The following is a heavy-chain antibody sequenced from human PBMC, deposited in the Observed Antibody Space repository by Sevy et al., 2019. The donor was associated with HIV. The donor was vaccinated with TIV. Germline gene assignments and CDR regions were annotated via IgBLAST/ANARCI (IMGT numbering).Heavy chain of an antibody. J-gene: IGHJ3*02. CDR3: ARVSTVGAMMDALDT. D-gene: IGHD3-16*01. CDR2: MSIDGNDK. CDR1: GFTFSDYG. Sequence: GGSLRLSCAASGFTFSDYGVHWVRQTPHKGLEWVAVMSIDGNDKHYADSARGRFNISGDKSKNTPLLELNSLRHEDTAVYFCARVSTVGAMMDALDTWGQGTMVTVSS. V-gene: IGHV3-30*03.